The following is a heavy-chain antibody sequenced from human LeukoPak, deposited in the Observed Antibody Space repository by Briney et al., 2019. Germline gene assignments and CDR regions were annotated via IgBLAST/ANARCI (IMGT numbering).Heavy chain of an antibody. D-gene: IGHD2-8*01. V-gene: IGHV3-20*04. J-gene: IGHJ4*02. CDR2: INWNGNNI. CDR1: GFTFSSYE. CDR3: ARGLMGGWPNFEY. Sequence: GGSLRLSCAASGFTFSSYELNWVRQAPGKGLEWVCNINWNGNNIYYGDSVKGRFTISRDNAKNSVYLQMNGLRAEDTALYYCARGLMGGWPNFEYWGQGTLVTVSS.